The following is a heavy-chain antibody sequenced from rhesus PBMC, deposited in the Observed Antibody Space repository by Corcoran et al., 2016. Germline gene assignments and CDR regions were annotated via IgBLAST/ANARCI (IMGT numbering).Heavy chain of an antibody. CDR2: IYGSSGST. Sequence: QVQLQESGPGLVKPSETLSLTCAVSGDSISSNNWWSWFRQPPGQGLEWIGYIYGSSGSTNYNPSLKNRVTISKDASKNQFSLKLSSVTAADTAVYYCARIDSGRSGYNSLDVWGRGVLVTVSS. J-gene: IGHJ5-2*02. CDR1: GDSISSNNW. CDR3: ARIDSGRSGYNSLDV. V-gene: IGHV4-65*02. D-gene: IGHD6-19*01.